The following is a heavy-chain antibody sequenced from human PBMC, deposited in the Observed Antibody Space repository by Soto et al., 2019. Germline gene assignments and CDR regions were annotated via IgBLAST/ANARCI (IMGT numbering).Heavy chain of an antibody. CDR2: ISGSGSSV. D-gene: IGHD2-21*01. CDR3: AKVRASYLSASYFYYGLEV. CDR1: GFTFSHYV. Sequence: GGSLRLSCAASGFTFSHYVLSWVRQAPGGGLEWVSSISGSGSSVYLADSVRGRFAMSRDLSTNTVSLQMNSLTVEDTAIYYCAKVRASYLSASYFYYGLEVWGQGTTVTVSS. J-gene: IGHJ6*02. V-gene: IGHV3-23*01.